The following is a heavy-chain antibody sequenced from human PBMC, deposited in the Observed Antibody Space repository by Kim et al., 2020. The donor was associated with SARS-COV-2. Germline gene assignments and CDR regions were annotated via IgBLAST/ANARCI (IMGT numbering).Heavy chain of an antibody. J-gene: IGHJ4*02. CDR3: ARSRRQIVENFDY. CDR2: IIPATGIT. Sequence: SVKVSCRSSGFTFSSYSFSWVRQAPGQGLEWVGRIIPATGITTYAQKFQGRVTMTADASSTTAYMELTSLTSEDTAVYYCARSRRQIVENFDYWGQGT. V-gene: IGHV1-69*02. D-gene: IGHD6-6*01. CDR1: GFTFSSYS.